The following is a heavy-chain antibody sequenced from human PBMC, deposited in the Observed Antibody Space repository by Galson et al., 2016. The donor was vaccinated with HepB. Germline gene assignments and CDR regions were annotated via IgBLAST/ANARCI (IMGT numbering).Heavy chain of an antibody. CDR3: TRDFPYGYVWGNVYAFDI. Sequence: SLRLSCAVSGFTFGDYTMNWFRQAPGKGLEWVGFIRSEPSGGTTEYAASVQGRFTISRDDSKSTAYLQINSLKTEDTGLYYCTRDFPYGYVWGNVYAFDIWGQGTMVTVSS. D-gene: IGHD3-16*01. CDR1: GFTFGDYT. J-gene: IGHJ3*02. CDR2: IRSEPSGGTT. V-gene: IGHV3-49*03.